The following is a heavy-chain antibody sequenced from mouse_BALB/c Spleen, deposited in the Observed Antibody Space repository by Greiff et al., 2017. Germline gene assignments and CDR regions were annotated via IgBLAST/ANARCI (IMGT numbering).Heavy chain of an antibody. J-gene: IGHJ3*01. CDR3: ARGWDFSWFAY. V-gene: IGHV1-82*01. D-gene: IGHD4-1*01. CDR1: GYAFSSSW. Sequence: QVQLQQSGPELVKPGASVKISCKASGYAFSSSWMNWVKQRPGQGLEWIGRIYPGDGDTNYNGKFKGKATLTADKSSSTAYMQLSSLTSVDSAVYFCARGWDFSWFAYWGQGTLVTVSA. CDR2: IYPGDGDT.